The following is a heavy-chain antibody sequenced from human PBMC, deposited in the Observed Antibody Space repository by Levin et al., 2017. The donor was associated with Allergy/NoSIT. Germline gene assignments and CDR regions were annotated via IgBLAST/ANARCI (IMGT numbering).Heavy chain of an antibody. CDR1: GDSISSSRSY. J-gene: IGHJ4*02. V-gene: IGHV4-39*01. Sequence: SETLSLTCTVSGDSISSSRSYWGWIRQPPGTGLEWIGSIDYSGSTYFKSSLKSRVTLSVDTSKNQFSLKLSSVTAADTAVYYCARHFSRDLFEPLRYWGQGTLVTVSS. CDR3: ARHFSRDLFEPLRY. D-gene: IGHD3/OR15-3a*01. CDR2: IDYSGST.